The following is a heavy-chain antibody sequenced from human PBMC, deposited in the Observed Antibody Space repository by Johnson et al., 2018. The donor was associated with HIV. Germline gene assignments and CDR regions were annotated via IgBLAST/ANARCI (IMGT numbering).Heavy chain of an antibody. CDR1: GFTFSDYY. CDR2: ISSIGSTI. Sequence: QVQLVESGGGLVKPGGSLRLSCAASGFTFSDYYMSWLRQAPGKGLEWVSYISSIGSTINYADSVKGRFTISRDNDKNSLSLQMNSLRAEDTAVYFCARAINDAFDIWGQGTMVTVSP. J-gene: IGHJ3*02. V-gene: IGHV3-11*04. CDR3: ARAINDAFDI.